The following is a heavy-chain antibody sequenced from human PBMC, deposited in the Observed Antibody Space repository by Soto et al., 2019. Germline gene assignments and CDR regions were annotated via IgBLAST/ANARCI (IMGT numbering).Heavy chain of an antibody. D-gene: IGHD3-22*01. CDR1: GFNFSDYW. Sequence: GGSLRLCYAASGFNFSDYWMHWVRKAPGKGLVWVSRINSDGSSTSYADSVKGRFTISRDNAQNTLYLQMNSLRAEDTAVYYCAIRASYYDSSGYFDYWGQGTLVTVSS. CDR2: INSDGSST. CDR3: AIRASYYDSSGYFDY. J-gene: IGHJ4*02. V-gene: IGHV3-74*01.